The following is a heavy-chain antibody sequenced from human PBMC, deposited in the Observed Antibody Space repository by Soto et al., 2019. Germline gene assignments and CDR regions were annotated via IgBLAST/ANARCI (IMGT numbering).Heavy chain of an antibody. CDR1: GFTFSSYA. V-gene: IGHV3-23*01. D-gene: IGHD2-21*02. CDR2: ISGSGGST. J-gene: IGHJ4*02. CDR3: AKDLAVVTAIPRFFDY. Sequence: GGSLRLSCAASGFTFSSYAMSWVRQAPGKGLEWVSAISGSGGSTYYADSVKGRFTISRDNSKNTLYLQMNSLRAEDTAVYYCAKDLAVVTAIPRFFDYWGQGTLVTVSS.